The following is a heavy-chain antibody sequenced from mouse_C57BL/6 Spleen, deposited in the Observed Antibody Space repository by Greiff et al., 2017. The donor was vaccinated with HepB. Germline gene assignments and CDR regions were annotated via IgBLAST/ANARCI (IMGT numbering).Heavy chain of an antibody. CDR2: IDPSDSET. Sequence: QVQLQQPGAELVRPGSSVKLSCKASGYTFTSYWMHWVKQRPIQGLVWIGNIDPSDSETHYNQKFKDKATLTVDKSSSTAYMQLSSLTSEDSAVYYCARRDGNYYFDYWGQGTTLTVSS. J-gene: IGHJ2*01. CDR1: GYTFTSYW. V-gene: IGHV1-52*01. D-gene: IGHD2-1*01. CDR3: ARRDGNYYFDY.